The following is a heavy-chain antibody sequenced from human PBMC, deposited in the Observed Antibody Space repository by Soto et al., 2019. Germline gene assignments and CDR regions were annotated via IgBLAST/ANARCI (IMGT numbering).Heavy chain of an antibody. J-gene: IGHJ4*02. D-gene: IGHD1-20*01. CDR3: SRGVRNNWNGGLFGY. CDR2: MNPDSGNT. Sequence: QVQLVQSGAEVKKPGASVKVSCKASGYTFTSYDINWVRQATGQGLEWMGWMNPDSGNTGYAQKFQGRVTMTMNTSITTAYMELSSLRSEDTAVYYCSRGVRNNWNGGLFGYWRQGTQVSVSS. V-gene: IGHV1-8*01. CDR1: GYTFTSYD.